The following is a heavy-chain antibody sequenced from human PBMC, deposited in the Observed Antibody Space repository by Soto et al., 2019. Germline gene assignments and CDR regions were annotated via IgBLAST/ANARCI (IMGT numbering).Heavy chain of an antibody. CDR1: GGSISSGGYY. V-gene: IGHV4-31*03. CDR3: ARLSYYDSSDFYHFDY. Sequence: QVQLQESGPGLVKPSQTLSLTCTVSGGSISSGGYYWSWIRQHPGKGLEWIGYIFYSGSTYYNPSLKSRLTRSVDTSKNQFSLNLRSVTAADTAVYYCARLSYYDSSDFYHFDYWGQGTLVTVSS. D-gene: IGHD3-22*01. J-gene: IGHJ4*02. CDR2: IFYSGST.